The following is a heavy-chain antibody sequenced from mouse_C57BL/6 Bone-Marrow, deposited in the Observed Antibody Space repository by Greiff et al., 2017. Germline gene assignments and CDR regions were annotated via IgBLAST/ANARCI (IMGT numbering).Heavy chain of an antibody. Sequence: VQLQQSGAELVKPGASVKLSCTASGFNIKDYYMHWVKQRTEQGLEWIGRIDPEDGETKYAPKFPGKATITADTSSNTAYLQLSSLTSEDTAVYYCARGGYGSSYDFDYWGQGTTLTVSS. CDR3: ARGGYGSSYDFDY. CDR2: IDPEDGET. J-gene: IGHJ2*01. CDR1: GFNIKDYY. V-gene: IGHV14-2*01. D-gene: IGHD1-1*01.